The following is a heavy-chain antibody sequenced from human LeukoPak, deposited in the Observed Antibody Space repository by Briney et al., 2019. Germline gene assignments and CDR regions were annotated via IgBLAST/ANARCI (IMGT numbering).Heavy chain of an antibody. V-gene: IGHV3-7*01. CDR1: GFTFSSYW. CDR3: ARDYCTSCRKLDAFDI. J-gene: IGHJ3*02. CDR2: IKQDGSEK. D-gene: IGHD2-2*01. Sequence: GESLGLSCAASGFTFSSYWMSWVRQAPGKGLEWVANIKQDGSEKYYVESVKGRFTISRDNAKNSLYLQMNSLRAEDTAVYYCARDYCTSCRKLDAFDIWGQGTMVTVSS.